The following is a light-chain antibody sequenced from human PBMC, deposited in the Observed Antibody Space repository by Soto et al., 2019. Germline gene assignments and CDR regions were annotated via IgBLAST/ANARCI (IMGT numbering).Light chain of an antibody. J-gene: IGKJ1*01. Sequence: EIGMTQSPATLSVSQGERATLSCRASQSVSSNLAWYQQKPGQAPRLLIYGASTRATGIPARFSGSGSGTEFTLTISSLQAEDSAVYFCQQYNNWPTWTFGQGTKVDI. CDR1: QSVSSN. V-gene: IGKV3-15*01. CDR2: GAS. CDR3: QQYNNWPTWT.